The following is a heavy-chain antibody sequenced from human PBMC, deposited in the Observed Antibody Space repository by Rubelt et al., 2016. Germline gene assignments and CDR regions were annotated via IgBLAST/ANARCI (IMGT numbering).Heavy chain of an antibody. J-gene: IGHJ2*01. D-gene: IGHD7-27*01. V-gene: IGHV3-23*04. CDR3: ATVWGTWYFDL. CDR1: GFTFSNTA. Sequence: EVQLVESGGDLLKPGGSLRLSCAASGFTFSNTAMTWVRQAPGRGLEWVSGISGSGVGPYYAASVKGRFTISRDISKDTLYLQMNSLRADDTAVYYCATVWGTWYFDLWGRGTLVTVSS. CDR2: ISGSGVGP.